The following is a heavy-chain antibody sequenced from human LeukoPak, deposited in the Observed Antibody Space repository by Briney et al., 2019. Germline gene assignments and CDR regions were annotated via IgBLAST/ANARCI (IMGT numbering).Heavy chain of an antibody. D-gene: IGHD1-7*01. J-gene: IGHJ4*02. CDR2: INTNGGAT. CDR1: GFTFSSYA. Sequence: PGGSLRLSCAASGFTFSSYAMYWVRQAPGKGLEYVSGINTNGGATFYAKSVKGRFTISRDDSKNTLYLHMGSLRGEDMAVYYCARAQTGATSYFFDDWGQGTLATVSS. CDR3: ARAQTGATSYFFDD. V-gene: IGHV3-64*01.